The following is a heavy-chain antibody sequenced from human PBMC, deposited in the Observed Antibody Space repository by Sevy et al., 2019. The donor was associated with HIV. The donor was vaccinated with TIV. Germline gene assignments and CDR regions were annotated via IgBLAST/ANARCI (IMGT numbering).Heavy chain of an antibody. CDR2: ISGSGGST. CDR3: AKDRCSGGSCYEAPVFDY. Sequence: GGSLRLSCAASGFTFSSYSMNWVRQAPGKGLEWVSAISGSGGSTYYADSVKGRFTISRDNSKNTLYLQMNSLRAEDTAVYYCAKDRCSGGSCYEAPVFDYWGQGTLVTVSS. CDR1: GFTFSSYS. J-gene: IGHJ4*02. V-gene: IGHV3-23*01. D-gene: IGHD2-15*01.